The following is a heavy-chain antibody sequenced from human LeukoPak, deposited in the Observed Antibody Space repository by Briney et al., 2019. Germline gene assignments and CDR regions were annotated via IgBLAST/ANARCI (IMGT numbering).Heavy chain of an antibody. J-gene: IGHJ4*02. CDR3: ARGWSGDYFDY. CDR2: ISTSSSYI. D-gene: IGHD3-10*01. Sequence: GGSLRLSCAASGFTFSSYGMNWVRQAPGKGLEWVSSISTSSSYIYYADAVKGRFTISRDNAKKSLYLQMNSLRAEDTAMYYCARGWSGDYFDYWGQGTLVTVSS. CDR1: GFTFSSYG. V-gene: IGHV3-21*01.